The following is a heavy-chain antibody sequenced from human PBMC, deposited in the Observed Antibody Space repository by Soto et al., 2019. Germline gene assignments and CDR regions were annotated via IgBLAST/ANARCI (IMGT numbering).Heavy chain of an antibody. CDR1: SGTISSYY. CDR2: IYSSGST. CDR3: AREGELYSSSFGSFDY. J-gene: IGHJ4*02. Sequence: PSEALSLTYTVSSGTISSYYWIWIRQPPGKGLEWIGYIYSSGSTYYNPSLKSRVTISVDTSKNQFSLKLSSVTAADTAVYYCAREGELYSSSFGSFDYWGQGTLVTVSS. D-gene: IGHD6-13*01. V-gene: IGHV4-59*01.